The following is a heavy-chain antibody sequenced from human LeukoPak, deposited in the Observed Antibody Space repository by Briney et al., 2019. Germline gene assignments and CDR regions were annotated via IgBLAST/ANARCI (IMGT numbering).Heavy chain of an antibody. Sequence: SVKLSCKASGGTFSSYAISWVRQAPGQGLEWMGRIIPILGIANYAQKFQGRVTITADKSTSTAYMELSSLRSEDTAVYYCARGGYYGSGSYYNAYYYGMDVWGQGTTVTVSS. J-gene: IGHJ6*02. CDR1: GGTFSSYA. CDR3: ARGGYYGSGSYYNAYYYGMDV. V-gene: IGHV1-69*04. D-gene: IGHD3-10*01. CDR2: IIPILGIA.